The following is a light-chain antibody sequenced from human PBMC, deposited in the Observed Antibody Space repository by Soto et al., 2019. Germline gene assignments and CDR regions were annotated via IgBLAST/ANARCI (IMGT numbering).Light chain of an antibody. CDR3: HQYDNPPWT. J-gene: IGKJ1*01. V-gene: IGKV3-20*01. Sequence: EIVLTQSPGTLSLSPGERATLSCWASQSGFSTYLAWFQQKPGQSPRLLIYAASIRATGVPDRFSGSGSGTEFTLTISRLEPEDFAVYFCHQYDNPPWTLGQWTRVEVK. CDR2: AAS. CDR1: QSGFSTY.